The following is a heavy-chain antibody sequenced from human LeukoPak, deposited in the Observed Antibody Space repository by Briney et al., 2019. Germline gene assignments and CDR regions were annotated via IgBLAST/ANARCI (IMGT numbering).Heavy chain of an antibody. CDR3: ARLTREWELPPHFDY. CDR2: IYYSGST. V-gene: IGHV4-59*12. CDR1: GGSISSYY. J-gene: IGHJ4*02. D-gene: IGHD1-26*01. Sequence: SETLSLTCTVSGGSISSYYWSWIRQPPGKGLEWIGYIYYSGSTNYNPSLKSRVTISVDTSKNQFSLKLSSVTAADTAVYYCARLTREWELPPHFDYWGQGTLVTVSS.